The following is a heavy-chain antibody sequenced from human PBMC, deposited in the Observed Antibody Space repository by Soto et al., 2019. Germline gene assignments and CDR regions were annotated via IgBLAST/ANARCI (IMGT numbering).Heavy chain of an antibody. D-gene: IGHD1-26*01. CDR2: ISGYTGDT. Sequence: ASVKVSCKASGYIFANYGITWVRQVPGHGLEWLGWISGYTGDTNVGQKVQDRVTMTTDTSTTTAYMELRSLRPDDSAVYYCARDTVAIIGRKYYFYGMDVWGQGTTVTVSS. CDR3: ARDTVAIIGRKYYFYGMDV. CDR1: GYIFANYG. J-gene: IGHJ6*02. V-gene: IGHV1-18*04.